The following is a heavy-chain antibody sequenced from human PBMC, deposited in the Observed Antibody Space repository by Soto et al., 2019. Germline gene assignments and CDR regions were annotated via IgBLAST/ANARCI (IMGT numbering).Heavy chain of an antibody. J-gene: IGHJ6*02. D-gene: IGHD3-9*01. CDR2: ISSIGST. CDR3: ARGLVIRPYYYHGMDV. Sequence: QVQLQESGPGLVKPSQTLSLTCTVSGGSISSGDYFWSWIRQSPGKALEWIGYISSIGSTHYNPSLKSRVSVSRDTSKNQFSLKLSSVTTTDTAVYYCARGLVIRPYYYHGMDVWGQGTTVTVSS. V-gene: IGHV4-30-4*01. CDR1: GGSISSGDYF.